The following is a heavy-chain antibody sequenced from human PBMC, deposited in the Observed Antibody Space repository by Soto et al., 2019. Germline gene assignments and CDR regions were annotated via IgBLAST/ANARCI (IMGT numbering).Heavy chain of an antibody. J-gene: IGHJ6*02. D-gene: IGHD4-4*01. CDR1: GYTFNSYY. CDR3: AVGGNYLSMDV. V-gene: IGHV1-46*02. Sequence: QVQLVQSGAEVKKPGASVKVSCKASGYTFNSYYMHWVRLAPGQGLEWMGIINPDGGGTSYAQQLLGRVIMTRDTATSTVYMEMSSLRSEDTAVYYCAVGGNYLSMDVWGQGTTVTVS. CDR2: INPDGGGT.